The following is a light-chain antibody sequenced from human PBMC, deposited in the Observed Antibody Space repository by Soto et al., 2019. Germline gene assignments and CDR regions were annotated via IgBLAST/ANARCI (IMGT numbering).Light chain of an antibody. CDR3: SSYTSSSTLLYV. V-gene: IGLV2-14*01. Sequence: SALTQPASVPWSPGQSITISCTGTSSDVGGYNFVSWYQHHPGKAPKLMIYEVSNRPSGVSNRFSGSKSGNTASLTISGLQAEDEADYYCSSYTSSSTLLYVFGTGTKVTVL. CDR1: SSDVGGYNF. J-gene: IGLJ1*01. CDR2: EVS.